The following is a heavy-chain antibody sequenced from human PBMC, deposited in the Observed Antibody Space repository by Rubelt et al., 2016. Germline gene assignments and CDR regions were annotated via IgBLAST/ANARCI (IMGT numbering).Heavy chain of an antibody. CDR2: ISAYNGNT. CDR1: GYTFTSYG. V-gene: IGHV1-18*01. CDR3: ARDPLPVRGVIMTPTH. J-gene: IGHJ4*02. Sequence: QVQLVQSGAEVKKPGASVKVSCKASGYTFTSYGISWVRQAPGQGLEWMGWISAYNGNTNYAQKVQGRVTRTPATATSTAYMELRSLRADDTAVYYCARDPLPVRGVIMTPTHWGQGTLVTVSS. D-gene: IGHD3-10*01.